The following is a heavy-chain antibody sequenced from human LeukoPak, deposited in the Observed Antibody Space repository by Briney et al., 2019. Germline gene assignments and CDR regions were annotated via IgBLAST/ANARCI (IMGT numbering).Heavy chain of an antibody. CDR3: ARDGAAAGFEYYFDY. Sequence: GGSLRLSCAASGFTFSSYAIHWVRQAPGKGLEWVAVISYDGSNKYYADSVKGRFTVSRDNSKNTLYLQMNSLRAEDTAVYYCARDGAAAGFEYYFDYWGQGTLVTVSS. V-gene: IGHV3-30-3*01. J-gene: IGHJ4*02. CDR2: ISYDGSNK. CDR1: GFTFSSYA. D-gene: IGHD6-13*01.